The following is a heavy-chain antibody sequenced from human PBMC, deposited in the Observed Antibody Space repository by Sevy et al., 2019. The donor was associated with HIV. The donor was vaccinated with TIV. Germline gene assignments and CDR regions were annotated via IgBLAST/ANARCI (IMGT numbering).Heavy chain of an antibody. CDR3: AKDIGATGIAVVAN. CDR2: LNWDSGSV. Sequence: GGSLRLSCAASGFTFDDFAMHWVRQVPGKGLEWVSGLNWDSGSVAYAHSVKGRFTISRDNAKNALFLQMNSLRAKDTALYYCAKDIGATGIAVVANWGQGIQVTVSS. V-gene: IGHV3-9*01. CDR1: GFTFDDFA. D-gene: IGHD6-19*01. J-gene: IGHJ4*02.